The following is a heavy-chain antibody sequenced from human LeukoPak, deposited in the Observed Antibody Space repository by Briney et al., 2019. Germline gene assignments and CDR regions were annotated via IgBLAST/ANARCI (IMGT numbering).Heavy chain of an antibody. CDR1: GGSFSGYY. CDR2: INHGGSP. J-gene: IGHJ5*02. CDR3: ARGQGVTVIKVGKNWFDP. Sequence: PSETLSLTCAVYGGSFSGYYWSWIRQSPGKGLEWIGEINHGGSPNYNPSLKSRVTISVDKSKNQFSLKLSSVTAADTAMYYCARGQGVTVIKVGKNWFDPWSQGTQVIVSP. D-gene: IGHD3-22*01. V-gene: IGHV4-34*01.